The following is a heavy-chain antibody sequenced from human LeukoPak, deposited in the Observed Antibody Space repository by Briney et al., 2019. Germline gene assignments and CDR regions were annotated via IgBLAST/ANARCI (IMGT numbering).Heavy chain of an antibody. CDR1: GGSISSYY. D-gene: IGHD3-10*01. V-gene: IGHV4-59*12. CDR3: ARGGGGVLLWFGEFGY. CDR2: IYYSGST. J-gene: IGHJ4*02. Sequence: PSETLSLTCTVSGGSISSYYWSWIRQPPGKGLEWIGYIYYSGSTNYNPSLKSRVTISVDTSKNQFSLKLSSVTAADTAVYYCARGGGGVLLWFGEFGYWGQGTLVTVSS.